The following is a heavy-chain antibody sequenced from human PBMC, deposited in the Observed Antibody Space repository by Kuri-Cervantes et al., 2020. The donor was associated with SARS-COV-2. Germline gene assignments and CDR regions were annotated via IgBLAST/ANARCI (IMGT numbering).Heavy chain of an antibody. V-gene: IGHV4-61*02. CDR3: ASSGWTNKYYFDY. J-gene: IGHJ4*02. CDR1: GGSISSGSYY. CDR2: IYTSGST. D-gene: IGHD6-19*01. Sequence: SCTVSGGSISSGSYYWSWIRQPAGKGLEWIGRIYTSGSTNYNPSLKSRVTISVDTSKNQFSLKLSSVTAADTAVYYCASSGWTNKYYFDYWGQGTLVTVSS.